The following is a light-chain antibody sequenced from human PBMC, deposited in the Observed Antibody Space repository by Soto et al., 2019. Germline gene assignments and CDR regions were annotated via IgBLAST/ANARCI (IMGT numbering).Light chain of an antibody. V-gene: IGLV2-14*01. CDR1: SSDVGAYNY. Sequence: QSALTQPASVSGSPGQSITISCTGTSSDVGAYNYVSRYQQHPGKAPKLMIYEVSNRPSGVSNRFSGSKSGNTASLTISGLQAEDEADYYCSSYTSGSTLVFGGGTKLTVL. J-gene: IGLJ3*02. CDR2: EVS. CDR3: SSYTSGSTLV.